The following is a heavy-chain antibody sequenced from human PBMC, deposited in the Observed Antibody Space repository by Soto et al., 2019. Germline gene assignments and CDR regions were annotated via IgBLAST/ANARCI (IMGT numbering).Heavy chain of an antibody. Sequence: PGESLKISCKGSGYSFTNYWIGWVRQMPGKGLEWMGIIYPGDSDTRYSPSFQGQVTISADKSISTAYLQMSSLRAEDTAVYYCAKDPGGRYCFNSTCNYYYGMDVWGQGTTVTVSS. CDR1: GYSFTNYW. V-gene: IGHV5-51*01. J-gene: IGHJ6*02. CDR3: AKDPGGRYCFNSTCNYYYGMDV. CDR2: IYPGDSDT. D-gene: IGHD2-15*01.